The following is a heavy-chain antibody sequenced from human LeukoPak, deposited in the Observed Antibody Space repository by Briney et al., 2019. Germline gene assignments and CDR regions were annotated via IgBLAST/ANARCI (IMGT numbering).Heavy chain of an antibody. Sequence: SETLSLTCAVYGGSFSGYYWSWIRQPPGKGLEWIGEINHSGSTNYNPSLKSRVTISVDTSKNQFSLKLSSVTAADTAVYYCARHYGSGLPARVDVWGKGTTVTISS. J-gene: IGHJ6*04. D-gene: IGHD3-10*01. CDR1: GGSFSGYY. V-gene: IGHV4-34*01. CDR3: ARHYGSGLPARVDV. CDR2: INHSGST.